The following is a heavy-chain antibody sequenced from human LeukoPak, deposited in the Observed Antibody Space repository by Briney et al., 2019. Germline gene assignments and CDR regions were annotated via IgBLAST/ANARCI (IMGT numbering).Heavy chain of an antibody. V-gene: IGHV3-23*01. CDR2: ISATGGST. CDR1: GFTFSSYA. CDR3: AKHQISSSWYAY. D-gene: IGHD6-13*01. J-gene: IGHJ4*02. Sequence: GGSLRLSCAASGFTFSSYAMSWVRQAPGKGLEWVAAISATGGSTNYADSVKGRFTISRDNSENTLFLQMHSLRAEDSAVYYCAKHQISSSWYAYWGQGLLVTVSS.